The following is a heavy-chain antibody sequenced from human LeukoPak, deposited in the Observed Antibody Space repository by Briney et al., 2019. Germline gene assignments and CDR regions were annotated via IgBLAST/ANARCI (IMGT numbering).Heavy chain of an antibody. D-gene: IGHD2-2*01. J-gene: IGHJ4*02. CDR1: GGSISSGGYY. V-gene: IGHV4-31*03. Sequence: SETLSLTCTVSGGSISSGGYYWSWIRQHPGKGLEWIGYIYYSGSTYYNPSLKSRVTISVDTSKNQFALKLSSVTAADTAVYYWARGVAVPAAHDCWGQGTLVSVSS. CDR2: IYYSGST. CDR3: ARGVAVPAAHDC.